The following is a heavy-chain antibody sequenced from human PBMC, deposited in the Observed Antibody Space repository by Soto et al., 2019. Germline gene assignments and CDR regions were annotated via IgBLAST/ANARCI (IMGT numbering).Heavy chain of an antibody. J-gene: IGHJ6*02. D-gene: IGHD3-3*01. CDR2: IWYDGSNK. V-gene: IGHV3-33*01. Sequence: QVQLVESGGGVAQPGRSLRLSCAASGFTFSSYGMHWVRQAPGKGLEWMAVIWYDGSNKYYADSVKGRFTISRDNSKNTLYLQMNSLRAEDTAVYYCARGTIFGVVFGGGMDVWGQGTTVTVSS. CDR1: GFTFSSYG. CDR3: ARGTIFGVVFGGGMDV.